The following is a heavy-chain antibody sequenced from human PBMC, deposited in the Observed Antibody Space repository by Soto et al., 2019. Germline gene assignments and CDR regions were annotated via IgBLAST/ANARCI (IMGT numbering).Heavy chain of an antibody. Sequence: QPGGSLRLSCAASGFTFSSYAMHWVRQAPGKGLEWVAGISYDGSNKYYADSVKGRFTISRDNSKNTLYLQMNSLRAEDTAVYYCARRVDIVVVVAAAMDYWGQGT. J-gene: IGHJ4*02. D-gene: IGHD2-15*01. CDR2: ISYDGSNK. V-gene: IGHV3-30-3*01. CDR1: GFTFSSYA. CDR3: ARRVDIVVVVAAAMDY.